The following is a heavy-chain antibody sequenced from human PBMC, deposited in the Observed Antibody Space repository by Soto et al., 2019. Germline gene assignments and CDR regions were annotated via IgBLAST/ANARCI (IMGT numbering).Heavy chain of an antibody. Sequence: WETLSLSCAVSGGSISRYYWSWILQAPGKGLEWIGYIYSSGTTNYNPSLKSRRTTSVDTSNTQSSLKLSSVTAADTAVYYCARGRYYSY. CDR1: GGSISRYY. CDR3: ARGRYYSY. V-gene: IGHV4-59*01. CDR2: IYSSGTT. J-gene: IGHJ6*01.